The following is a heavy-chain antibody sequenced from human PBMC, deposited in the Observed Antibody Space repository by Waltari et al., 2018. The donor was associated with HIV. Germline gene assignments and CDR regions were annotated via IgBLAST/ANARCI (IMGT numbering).Heavy chain of an antibody. CDR3: ARVYCSSTSCYYFDY. J-gene: IGHJ4*02. CDR1: GYTFTSYA. CDR2: INAGNGNT. D-gene: IGHD2-2*01. V-gene: IGHV1-3*01. Sequence: QVQLVQSGAEVKKPGASVKVSCKASGYTFTSYAMHWVRQAPGQRLEWMGWINAGNGNTKYSRKFQGRVTITRDTSASTAYMELSSLRSEDTAVYYCARVYCSSTSCYYFDYWGQGTLVTVSS.